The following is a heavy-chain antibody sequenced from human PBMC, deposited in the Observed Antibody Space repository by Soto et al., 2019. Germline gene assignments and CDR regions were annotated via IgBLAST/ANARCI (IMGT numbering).Heavy chain of an antibody. Sequence: PGGSLRLSCAASGFTFRTYAMSWVRQAPGRGLEWVSGISASGGSTDYADTVRGRFTVSRDNSENTLYLQMNTLRAEDTALYFCAKNFIELRFLEWLPYFDYWGQGTLVTVSS. V-gene: IGHV3-23*01. J-gene: IGHJ4*02. D-gene: IGHD3-3*01. CDR2: ISASGGST. CDR1: GFTFRTYA. CDR3: AKNFIELRFLEWLPYFDY.